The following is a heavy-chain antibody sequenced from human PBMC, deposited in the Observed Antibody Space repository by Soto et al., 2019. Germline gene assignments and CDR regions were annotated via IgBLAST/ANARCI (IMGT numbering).Heavy chain of an antibody. D-gene: IGHD3-16*01. CDR2: ISYDGSNK. J-gene: IGHJ4*02. CDR3: ENADQGGTIDY. Sequence: GGSLRLSCAASGFTFSSYAMHWVRQAPGKGLEWVAVISYDGSNKYYADSVKGRFTISRDNYKNTLYLQMNSLRAEDTAVYYCENADQGGTIDYWGQGTLVTVSS. V-gene: IGHV3-30-3*01. CDR1: GFTFSSYA.